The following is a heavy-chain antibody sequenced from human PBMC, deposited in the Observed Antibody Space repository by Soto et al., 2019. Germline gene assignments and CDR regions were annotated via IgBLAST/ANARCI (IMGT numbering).Heavy chain of an antibody. V-gene: IGHV1-3*01. Sequence: GASVKVSCKASGYTFTSYAMHWVRQAPGQRLEWMGWINAGNGNTKYSQKFQGRVTITRNTSASTAYMELSSLRSEDTAVYYCARDQRELSNFDYWGQGTLVTVSS. CDR3: ARDQRELSNFDY. D-gene: IGHD1-26*01. J-gene: IGHJ4*02. CDR2: INAGNGNT. CDR1: GYTFTSYA.